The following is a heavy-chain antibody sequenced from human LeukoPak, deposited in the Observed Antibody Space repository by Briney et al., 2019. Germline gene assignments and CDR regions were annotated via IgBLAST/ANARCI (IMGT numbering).Heavy chain of an antibody. CDR1: GGSISSYY. CDR3: ARRAYYYDSSGYYAYYFDY. D-gene: IGHD3-22*01. J-gene: IGHJ4*02. Sequence: SETLSLTCTVSGGSISSYYWSWIRQPPGKGLEWIGYIYYSGSTNYNPSLKSRVTMSVDTSKNQFSLKLSSVTAADTAVYYCARRAYYYDSSGYYAYYFDYWGQGTLVTVSS. CDR2: IYYSGST. V-gene: IGHV4-59*01.